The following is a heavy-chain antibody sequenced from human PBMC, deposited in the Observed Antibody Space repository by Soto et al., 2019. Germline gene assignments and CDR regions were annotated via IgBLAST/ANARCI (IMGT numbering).Heavy chain of an antibody. V-gene: IGHV1-2*02. Sequence: ASLKVACKSSGYTLTGYYMHWVRQAPGQGLEWMGWINPNSGGTNYAQKFQGRVTMTRDTSISTAYMELSRLRSDDTAVYYCARRGSGWYSSFSDYWGPGTLVTL. CDR3: ARRGSGWYSSFSDY. CDR1: GYTLTGYY. J-gene: IGHJ4*02. CDR2: INPNSGGT. D-gene: IGHD6-19*01.